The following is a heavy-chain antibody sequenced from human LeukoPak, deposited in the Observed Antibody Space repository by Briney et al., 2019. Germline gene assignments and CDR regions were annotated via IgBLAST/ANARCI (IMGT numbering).Heavy chain of an antibody. Sequence: GGSLRLSCAASGFTFSSYEMNWVRQAPGKGLEWVSYISSSGSTIYYADSVKGRFTISRDNAKNSLYLQMNSLRAEDTAVYYCARGYDILTGYSYYLDYWGQGTLVTVSS. CDR2: ISSSGSTI. V-gene: IGHV3-48*03. J-gene: IGHJ4*02. D-gene: IGHD3-9*01. CDR3: ARGYDILTGYSYYLDY. CDR1: GFTFSSYE.